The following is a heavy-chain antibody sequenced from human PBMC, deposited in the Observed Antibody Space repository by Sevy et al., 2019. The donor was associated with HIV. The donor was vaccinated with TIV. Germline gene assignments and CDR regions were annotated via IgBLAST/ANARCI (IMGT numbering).Heavy chain of an antibody. CDR2: ISAYNGNT. CDR1: GYTFTSYG. CDR3: ARDAYYYDSSGYYNY. V-gene: IGHV1-18*04. Sequence: ASVKVSCKASGYTFTSYGISWVRQAPGQGLEWMGWISAYNGNTNYAQKLQGRVTMTTDTSTRTAYMELRSLRSDDTAVYYCARDAYYYDSSGYYNYWGQGTLVTVSS. D-gene: IGHD3-22*01. J-gene: IGHJ4*02.